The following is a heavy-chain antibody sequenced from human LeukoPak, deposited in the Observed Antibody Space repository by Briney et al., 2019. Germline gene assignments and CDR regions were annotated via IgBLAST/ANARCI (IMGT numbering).Heavy chain of an antibody. J-gene: IGHJ4*02. CDR3: ARAHFSGSFGY. V-gene: IGHV3-20*04. CDR1: GFIFDDYG. D-gene: IGHD1-26*01. CDR2: INWNGGST. Sequence: GGSLRLSCAASGFIFDDYGMSWVRQAPGKGLEWVSGINWNGGSTSYADSVKGRFTISRDNAKNSLYLQMNSLGAEDTAFYYCARAHFSGSFGYWGQGTLVTVSS.